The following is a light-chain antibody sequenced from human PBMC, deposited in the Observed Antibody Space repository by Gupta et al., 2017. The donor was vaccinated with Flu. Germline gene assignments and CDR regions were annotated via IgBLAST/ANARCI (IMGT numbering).Light chain of an antibody. Sequence: EIVLTQSPATLSLSPGERATLSCRASQSVSSYLAWYQQKPGQAPRLLIYDASNRATGIPARCSGSGAGTDFTLTISSREPEDFAVYYCQQRSNGHPGITFGGGTKVEIK. CDR3: QQRSNGHPGIT. CDR2: DAS. CDR1: QSVSSY. V-gene: IGKV3-11*01. J-gene: IGKJ4*01.